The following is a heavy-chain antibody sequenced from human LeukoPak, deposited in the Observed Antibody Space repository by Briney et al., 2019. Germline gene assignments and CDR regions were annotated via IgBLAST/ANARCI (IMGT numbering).Heavy chain of an antibody. CDR2: ISSSSSYT. J-gene: IGHJ6*02. CDR3: VVYYYDDADV. D-gene: IGHD3-10*01. Sequence: GGSLRLSCAASGFTFSDYYMSWIRQAPGKGLEWVSYISSSSSYTNYADSVKGRFTISRDNSKNMLYLQMSSLRAEDTAVYYCVVYYYDDADVWGQGTTVTVSS. CDR1: GFTFSDYY. V-gene: IGHV3-11*06.